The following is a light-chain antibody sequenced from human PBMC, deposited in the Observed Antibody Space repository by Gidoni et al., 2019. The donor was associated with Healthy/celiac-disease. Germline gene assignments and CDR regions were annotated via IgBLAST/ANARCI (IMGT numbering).Light chain of an antibody. CDR1: QGISNS. J-gene: IGKJ2*01. CDR3: QQYYSTPYT. CDR2: PAS. Sequence: DIQMTQSPSSLSASVGDRVTITCRASQGISNSLAWYQQGQHLQPQQHPASRLESGVPSRFSGSGSGTDYTLTISSLQPEDFATYYCQQYYSTPYTFGQGTKLEIK. V-gene: IGKV1-NL1*01.